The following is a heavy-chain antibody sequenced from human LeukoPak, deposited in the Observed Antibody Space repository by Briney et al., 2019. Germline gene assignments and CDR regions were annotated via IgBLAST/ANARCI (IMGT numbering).Heavy chain of an antibody. CDR3: AKGGAVSSKSITMVRGTRRYYYYMDV. Sequence: PGGSLRLSCGASGLTFSSYGMSWVRQAPGKGLEWVSTISGSGDRTYYADSVKGRFTISRDNSKNTLYLQMNSLRAEDTAVYYCAKGGAVSSKSITMVRGTRRYYYYMDVWGKGTTVTISS. CDR2: ISGSGDRT. CDR1: GLTFSSYG. J-gene: IGHJ6*03. V-gene: IGHV3-23*01. D-gene: IGHD3-10*01.